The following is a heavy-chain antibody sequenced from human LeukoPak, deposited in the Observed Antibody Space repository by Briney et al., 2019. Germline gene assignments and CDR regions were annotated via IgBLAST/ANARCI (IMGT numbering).Heavy chain of an antibody. D-gene: IGHD6-13*01. Sequence: SDTLSLPCSLSGDSLNSYHWRWIRQPPGRGLEGMGYIQHSGSTNYTPTITSRVTLAVDTYTNQLCLRLTSVTAADTAVYYCARALRQQLVTGWFDPWGQGTLVTVSS. V-gene: IGHV4-59*07. CDR1: GDSLNSYH. CDR3: ARALRQQLVTGWFDP. J-gene: IGHJ5*02. CDR2: IQHSGST.